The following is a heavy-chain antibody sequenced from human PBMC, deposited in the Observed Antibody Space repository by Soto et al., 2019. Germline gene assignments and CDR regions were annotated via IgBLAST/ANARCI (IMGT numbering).Heavy chain of an antibody. Sequence: QVQLQESGPGLVKPSETLSLTCTVSGGSISSYYWGWIRQPQGKGLEWIGYIYYGGRTNYNPSLKSRVTISVDTSKNQFSLKLRSMTAADTAVYYCARDPGILENGLDVWGQGTTVTVSS. CDR1: GGSISSYY. J-gene: IGHJ6*02. CDR2: IYYGGRT. D-gene: IGHD1-20*01. V-gene: IGHV4-59*01. CDR3: ARDPGILENGLDV.